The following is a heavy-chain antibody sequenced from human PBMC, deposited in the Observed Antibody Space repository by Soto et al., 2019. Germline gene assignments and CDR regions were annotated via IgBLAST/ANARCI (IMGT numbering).Heavy chain of an antibody. CDR3: ARSPVYYDSSCYYYDGFGY. CDR1: GGTFSSYA. Sequence: SVKVSCKASGGTFSSYAFSWVRQAPGQGFEWMGGVSPICCTAVYAQNVQDRVTITADEPTSTAYMELVSLRSEDTAVYYCARSPVYYDSSCYYYDGFGYWGQGTPVTVSP. CDR2: VSPICCTA. J-gene: IGHJ4*02. V-gene: IGHV1-69*13. D-gene: IGHD3-22*01.